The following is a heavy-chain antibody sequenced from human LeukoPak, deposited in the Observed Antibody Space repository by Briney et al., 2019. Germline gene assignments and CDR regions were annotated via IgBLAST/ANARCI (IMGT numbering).Heavy chain of an antibody. CDR3: ARGVEWAAFDI. CDR2: IYYSGST. V-gene: IGHV4-59*12. J-gene: IGHJ3*02. Sequence: SETLSLTCTVSGGSISSYYWSWIRQPPGKGLEWIGYIYYSGSTYYNPSLKSRVTMSVDTSKNQFSLKLSSVTAADTAVYYCARGVEWAAFDIWGQGTMVTVSS. D-gene: IGHD3-3*01. CDR1: GGSISSYY.